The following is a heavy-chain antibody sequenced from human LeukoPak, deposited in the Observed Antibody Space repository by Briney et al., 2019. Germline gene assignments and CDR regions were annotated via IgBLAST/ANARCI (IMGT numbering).Heavy chain of an antibody. CDR1: GFTFDDYA. J-gene: IGHJ4*02. D-gene: IGHD6-13*01. CDR3: AKGSSSWYPAPSYFDY. Sequence: GRSLRLSCAASGFTFDDYAMHWVRQAPGKGLEWVSGISWNSENIGYADSVKGRFTISRDNAENSLYMQMNSLRAEDMAFYYCAKGSSSWYPAPSYFDYWGQGSLVTVSS. V-gene: IGHV3-9*03. CDR2: ISWNSENI.